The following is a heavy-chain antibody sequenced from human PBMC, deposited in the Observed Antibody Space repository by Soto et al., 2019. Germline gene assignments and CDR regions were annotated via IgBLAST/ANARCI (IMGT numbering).Heavy chain of an antibody. D-gene: IGHD3-3*01. Sequence: SETLSLTCTVSGGSVSSGSYYWSWIRQPPGKGLEWIGYIYYSGSTNYNPSLKSRVTISVDTSKNQFSLKLSSVTAADTAVYYCARGPRITIFGVVRERFDPWGQGTLVTLSS. CDR3: ARGPRITIFGVVRERFDP. CDR2: IYYSGST. J-gene: IGHJ5*02. V-gene: IGHV4-61*01. CDR1: GGSVSSGSYY.